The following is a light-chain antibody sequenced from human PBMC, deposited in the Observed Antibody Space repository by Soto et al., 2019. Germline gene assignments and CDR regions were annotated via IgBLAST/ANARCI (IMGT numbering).Light chain of an antibody. CDR1: TSDLGNYNY. V-gene: IGLV2-14*01. CDR2: EVT. CDR3: NSYTSRSTDV. J-gene: IGLJ1*01. Sequence: QSVLTQPASVSGSPGQSITISCTGTTSDLGNYNYVSWYQHHPGKARKLMIYEVTNRPSGVSNRFSGSKSGNTASLTISGLQAEDEADYSCNSYTSRSTDVFGTGTKLTVL.